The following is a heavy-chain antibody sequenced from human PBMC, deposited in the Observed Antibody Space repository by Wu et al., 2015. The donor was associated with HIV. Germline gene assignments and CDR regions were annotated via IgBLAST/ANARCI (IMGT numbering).Heavy chain of an antibody. D-gene: IGHD3-22*01. CDR3: ARGPYDRVNYDSPADYSYMDV. V-gene: IGHV1-2*02. CDR1: GYTFTGHF. Sequence: QVQLVQSGAEMKKPGASVTVSCKASGYTFTGHFMHWVRQAPGQGLEWMGWINPNSGDTNYVQKFQGRVTMTRDTSISTVYMELSRLRSDDTAVYYCARGPYDRVNYDSPADYSYMDVWGKGPRSPSP. J-gene: IGHJ6*03. CDR2: INPNSGDT.